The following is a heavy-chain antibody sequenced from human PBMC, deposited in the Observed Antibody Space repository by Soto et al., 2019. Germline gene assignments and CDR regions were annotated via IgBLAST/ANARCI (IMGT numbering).Heavy chain of an antibody. D-gene: IGHD6-19*01. CDR3: ARAYSSGWLSRIKYYYGMDV. V-gene: IGHV4-34*01. CDR2: INHSGST. Sequence: QVQLQQWGAGLLKPSETLSLTCAVYGGSFSGYYWSWIRQPPGKGLEWIGEINHSGSTNYNPSLKSRVTISVDTSKNQFSLKLSSVTAADTAVYYCARAYSSGWLSRIKYYYGMDVWGQGTTVTVSS. CDR1: GGSFSGYY. J-gene: IGHJ6*02.